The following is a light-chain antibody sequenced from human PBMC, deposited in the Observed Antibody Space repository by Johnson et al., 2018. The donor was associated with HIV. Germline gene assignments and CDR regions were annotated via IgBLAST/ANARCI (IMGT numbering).Light chain of an antibody. CDR1: SSNIGNNY. CDR3: GTWDSSLSGV. CDR2: ENN. V-gene: IGLV1-51*02. J-gene: IGLJ1*01. Sequence: QPVLTQPPSVSAAPGQKVTISCSGSSSNIGNNYVSWYQQLTGTAPKLLIYENNKRPSGIPDRFSGSKSGTSATLGITGLQTGDEADYYCGTWDSSLSGVFGTGTKVTVL.